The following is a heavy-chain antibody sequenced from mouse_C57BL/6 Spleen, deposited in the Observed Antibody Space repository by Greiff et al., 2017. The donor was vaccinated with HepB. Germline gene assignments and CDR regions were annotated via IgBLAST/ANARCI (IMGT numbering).Heavy chain of an antibody. V-gene: IGHV2-6-1*01. CDR3: ARHGDYDDYYAMDY. D-gene: IGHD2-4*01. Sequence: VQGVESGPGLVAPSQSLSITCTVSGFSLTSYGVHWVRQPPGKGLEWLVVIWSDGSTTYNSALNSRLSISKDNSKSQVFLKMNSLQTDDTAMYYCARHGDYDDYYAMDYWGQGTSVTVSS. CDR2: IWSDGST. CDR1: GFSLTSYG. J-gene: IGHJ4*01.